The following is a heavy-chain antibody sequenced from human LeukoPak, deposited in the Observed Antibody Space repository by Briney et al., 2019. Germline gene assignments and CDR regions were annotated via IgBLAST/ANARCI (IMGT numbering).Heavy chain of an antibody. D-gene: IGHD3-16*02. CDR2: ISYDGSDK. CDR1: GFTFSSYG. J-gene: IGHJ4*02. Sequence: QPGGSLRLSCEASGFTFSSYGMHWVRQAPGKWLQWVALISYDGSDKYYTDSVKGRFTISRDNSKNTVFLQMNSLRAEDTAVYYCARDQNHYDYVWGSYRPNFYFDYWGQGTLVTVSS. CDR3: ARDQNHYDYVWGSYRPNFYFDY. V-gene: IGHV3-30*03.